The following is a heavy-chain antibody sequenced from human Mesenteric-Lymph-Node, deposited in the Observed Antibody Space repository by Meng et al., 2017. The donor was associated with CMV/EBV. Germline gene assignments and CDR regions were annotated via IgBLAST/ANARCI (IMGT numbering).Heavy chain of an antibody. V-gene: IGHV4-61*01. D-gene: IGHD2-2*02. CDR2: ISYIGST. Sequence: SGVSGSSDNYYWNWIRQPPGEGLECSGYISYIGSTTYNPSLKNRVTISLDTSKNQFSLNLRSVTTADTAVYYCARAGIPQTSGYFDLWGRGTLVTVSS. CDR1: GVSGSSDNYY. CDR3: ARAGIPQTSGYFDL. J-gene: IGHJ2*01.